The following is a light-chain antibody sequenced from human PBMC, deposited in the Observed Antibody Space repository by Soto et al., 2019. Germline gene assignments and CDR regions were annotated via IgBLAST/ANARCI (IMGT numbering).Light chain of an antibody. J-gene: IGLJ3*02. CDR1: SSDVGGYNY. V-gene: IGLV2-14*01. CDR2: EVS. CDR3: SSYTSSSTRV. Sequence: QSALTQPASVSGSPGQSITLSCTGTSSDVGGYNYVSWYQQHPGKAPKLMIYEVSNRPSGVSNRFSGSKSGNTASLTISGLQAEDEADYYCSSYTSSSTRVFGGGTEPAVL.